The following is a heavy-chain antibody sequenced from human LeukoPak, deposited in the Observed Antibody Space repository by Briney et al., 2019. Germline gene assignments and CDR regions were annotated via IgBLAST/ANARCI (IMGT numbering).Heavy chain of an antibody. V-gene: IGHV1-2*02. J-gene: IGHJ3*02. CDR2: INPNTAGT. CDR3: ARSFPKTYSDSSGYYSLGI. D-gene: IGHD3-22*01. CDR1: GYTFNAYY. Sequence: ASVKVSCKASGYTFNAYYIHWVRQASGQGLEWMGWINPNTAGTNYALKFQGRVSMTRDTSISTVYMDLSRLTSDDTALYYCARSFPKTYSDSSGYYSLGIWGQGTMVTVSS.